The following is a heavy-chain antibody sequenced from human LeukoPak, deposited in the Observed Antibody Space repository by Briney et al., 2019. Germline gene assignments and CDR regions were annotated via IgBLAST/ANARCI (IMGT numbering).Heavy chain of an antibody. J-gene: IGHJ3*02. CDR1: GFTFSTYT. Sequence: GGSLRLSCAASGFTFSTYTMNWVRQAPGKGLEWVSAISGSGGSTYYADSVKGRFTISRDNSKNTLYPQMNSLRAEDTAVYYCAKDRSSPWHCDAFDIWGQGTMVTVSS. CDR2: ISGSGGST. D-gene: IGHD6-6*01. V-gene: IGHV3-23*01. CDR3: AKDRSSPWHCDAFDI.